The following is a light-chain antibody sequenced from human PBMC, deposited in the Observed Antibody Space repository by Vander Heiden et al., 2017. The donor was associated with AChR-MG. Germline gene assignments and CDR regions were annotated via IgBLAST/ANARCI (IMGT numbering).Light chain of an antibody. CDR3: QQDNNYPCT. CDR2: RAS. Sequence: EIVMTQSPATLSASLGERATLTCRASQSVSSNLAWYQQKPGQAPRLLIYRASSWASGIPARFSGSGSGTEFTLTISSLQPEDFAIYYCQQDNNYPCTFGHGTKVDIK. CDR1: QSVSSN. J-gene: IGKJ3*01. V-gene: IGKV3-15*01.